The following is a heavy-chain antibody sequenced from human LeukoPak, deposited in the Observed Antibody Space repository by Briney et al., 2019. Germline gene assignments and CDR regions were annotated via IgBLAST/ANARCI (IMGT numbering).Heavy chain of an antibody. V-gene: IGHV4-59*12. CDR1: GGSISSYY. J-gene: IGHJ4*02. CDR2: IYYSGST. D-gene: IGHD6-13*01. CDR3: ARDVVAAAGTWDY. Sequence: SETLSLTCTASGGSISSYYWSWIRQPPGKGLEWIGYIYYSGSTNYNPSLKSRVTMSVDTSKNQLSLKLSSVTAADTAVYYCARDVVAAAGTWDYWGQGTLVTVSS.